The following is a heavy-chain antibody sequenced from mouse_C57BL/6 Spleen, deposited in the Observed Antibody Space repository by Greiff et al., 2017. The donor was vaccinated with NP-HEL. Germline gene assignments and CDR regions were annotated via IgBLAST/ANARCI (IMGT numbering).Heavy chain of an antibody. Sequence: QVQLKQPGAELVMPGASVKLSCKASGYTFTSYWMHWVKQRPGQGLEWIGEIDPSDSYTNYNQKFKGKSTLTVDKSSSTAYMQLSSLTSEDSAVYYCARHGNYPDYWGQGTTLTVSS. V-gene: IGHV1-69*01. CDR3: ARHGNYPDY. CDR2: IDPSDSYT. J-gene: IGHJ2*01. CDR1: GYTFTSYW. D-gene: IGHD2-1*01.